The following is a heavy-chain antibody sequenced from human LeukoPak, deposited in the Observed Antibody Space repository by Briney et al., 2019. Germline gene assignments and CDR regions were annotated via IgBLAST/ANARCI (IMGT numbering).Heavy chain of an antibody. D-gene: IGHD6-6*01. V-gene: IGHV3-11*01. CDR2: ISSSGSTI. Sequence: GGSLRLSCAASGFTFSDYYMSWIRQAPGKGLEWVSYISSSGSTIYYADSVKGRFTISRDNAKNSLYLQMNGLRAEDTAVYYCARANEYSSSSWGFDYWGQGTLVTVSS. CDR3: ARANEYSSSSWGFDY. CDR1: GFTFSDYY. J-gene: IGHJ4*02.